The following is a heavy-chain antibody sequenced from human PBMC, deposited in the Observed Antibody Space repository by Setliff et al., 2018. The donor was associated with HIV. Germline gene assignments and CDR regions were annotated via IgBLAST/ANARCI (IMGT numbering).Heavy chain of an antibody. CDR2: IRTLPYGGTT. CDR1: GFTFGDYA. J-gene: IGHJ3*02. V-gene: IGHV3-49*04. Sequence: GGSLRLSCAASGFTFGDYALSWVRQAPGKGLEWLGFIRTLPYGGTTEYAASVKGRFIISRDDSKSIAYLQLSSLKTEDTAVYFCTRDPMFYNSWSGFTNAFDIWGPGTLVTVS. CDR3: TRDPMFYNSWSGFTNAFDI. D-gene: IGHD3-3*01.